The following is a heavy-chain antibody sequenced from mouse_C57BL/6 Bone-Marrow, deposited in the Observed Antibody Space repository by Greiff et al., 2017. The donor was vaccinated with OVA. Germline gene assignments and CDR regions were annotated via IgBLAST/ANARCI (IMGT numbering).Heavy chain of an antibody. J-gene: IGHJ4*01. D-gene: IGHD2-5*01. Sequence: QVQLQQSGAELARPGASVKLSCKASGYTFTSYGISWVKQRTGQGLEWIGEIYPRSGNTYYNEKFKGKATLTADKSYSTASMELRCLTSEASSIYCCAREDYSKSDYAMDFWGQGTSVTVSS. CDR1: GYTFTSYG. CDR3: AREDYSKSDYAMDF. CDR2: IYPRSGNT. V-gene: IGHV1-81*01.